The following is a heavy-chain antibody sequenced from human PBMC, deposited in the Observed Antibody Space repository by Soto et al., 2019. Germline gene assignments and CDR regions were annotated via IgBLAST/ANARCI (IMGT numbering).Heavy chain of an antibody. J-gene: IGHJ2*01. CDR2: ISSSSSYT. D-gene: IGHD7-27*01. CDR3: ARDLFAGAGWYFDL. CDR1: GFTFSDYY. Sequence: QVQLVEAGGGLVKPGGSLRLSCAASGFTFSDYYMSWIRQAPGKGLEWVSYISSSSSYTNYADSVKGRFTISRDNAKNSLYLQMNSLRAEDTAVYYCARDLFAGAGWYFDLWGRGTLVTVSS. V-gene: IGHV3-11*06.